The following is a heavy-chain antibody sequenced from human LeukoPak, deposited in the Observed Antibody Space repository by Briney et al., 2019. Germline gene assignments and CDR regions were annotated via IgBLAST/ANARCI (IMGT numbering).Heavy chain of an antibody. V-gene: IGHV4-34*01. CDR2: INHSGST. D-gene: IGHD6-6*01. J-gene: IGHJ4*02. CDR3: ASRIAARPFDY. Sequence: PSETLSLTCAVYGGSFSGYYWSWIRQPPGKGLEWIGEINHSGSTNCNPSLKSRVTISVDTSKNQFSLKLSSVTAADTAVYYCASRIAARPFDYWGQGTLVTVSS. CDR1: GGSFSGYY.